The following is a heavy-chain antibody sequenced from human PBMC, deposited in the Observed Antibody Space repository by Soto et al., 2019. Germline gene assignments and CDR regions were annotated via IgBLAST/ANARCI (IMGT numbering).Heavy chain of an antibody. V-gene: IGHV5-51*01. CDR2: IYPGDSET. D-gene: IGHD3-16*02. Sequence: GESLKISCNGSAYTFTNYYIGWVRQMAGKGLEWMGIIYPGDSETTYSPSFQSQVTFSVDKSLNTAYLQWSSLKASDTAIYYCPVTRHNRGAAFDSWGHGTMVTVSS. CDR1: AYTFTNYY. CDR3: PVTRHNRGAAFDS. J-gene: IGHJ4*01.